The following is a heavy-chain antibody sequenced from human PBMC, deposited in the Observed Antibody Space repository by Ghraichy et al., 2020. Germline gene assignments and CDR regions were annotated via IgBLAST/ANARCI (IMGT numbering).Heavy chain of an antibody. CDR3: ARDDRDYYDSGSYYRGDV. Sequence: GGSLRLSCAASGFTFSSYSMNWVRQAPGKGLEWVSSISSSGSYIYYADSVKGRFTISRDNAKNSLSLQMNSLRAEDTAVYYCARDDRDYYDSGSYYRGDVWGKGTTVTVSS. D-gene: IGHD3-10*01. J-gene: IGHJ6*04. CDR1: GFTFSSYS. CDR2: ISSSGSYI. V-gene: IGHV3-21*01.